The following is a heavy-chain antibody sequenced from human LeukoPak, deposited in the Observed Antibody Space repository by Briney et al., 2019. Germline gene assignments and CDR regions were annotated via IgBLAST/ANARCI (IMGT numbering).Heavy chain of an antibody. CDR2: IYYTGST. CDR1: GGSMSFYY. V-gene: IGHV4-59*01. D-gene: IGHD3-22*01. Sequence: SETLSLTCTVSGGSMSFYYWSWIRQSPGKGLEWIGYIYYTGSTKYNPSLQSRVTISVDKSENQFSLNLYSVTAADTAVYYCARVGYYDSSGYLDYWGQGTQVTVSS. CDR3: ARVGYYDSSGYLDY. J-gene: IGHJ4*02.